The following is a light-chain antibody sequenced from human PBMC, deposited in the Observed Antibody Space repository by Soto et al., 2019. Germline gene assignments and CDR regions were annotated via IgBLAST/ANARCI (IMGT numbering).Light chain of an antibody. CDR2: AAS. J-gene: IGKJ4*01. CDR1: QGITSW. V-gene: IGKV1-12*01. CDR3: QQTSSFPLT. Sequence: DIQMTQSPSSVSASVGARVTITCRASQGITSWLAWYQQKPGRAPKLLMYAASSLQGGVPSRFSGSRSGTDFTLTISSLQPEDFATYFCQQTSSFPLTFGGETKVEIK.